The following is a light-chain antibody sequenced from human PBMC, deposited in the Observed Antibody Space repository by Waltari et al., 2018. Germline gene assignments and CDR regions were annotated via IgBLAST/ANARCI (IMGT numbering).Light chain of an antibody. CDR3: QQYITSPVT. J-gene: IGKJ5*01. CDR1: QTVMYFSNNKDY. Sequence: DIVMTQSPDSLAVSLGERATINCKSSQTVMYFSNNKDYLAWYQPQPGQPPKLLIYWASTRESGVPDRFRGSGSATNFPLTINSLQAEDVAVYWCQQYITSPVTFGQGTRLEIK. CDR2: WAS. V-gene: IGKV4-1*01.